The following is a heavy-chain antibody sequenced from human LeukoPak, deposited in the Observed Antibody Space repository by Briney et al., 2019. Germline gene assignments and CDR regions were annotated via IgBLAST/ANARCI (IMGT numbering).Heavy chain of an antibody. CDR3: ARVAAAGTLYRKDFDY. CDR1: GYTFTSYD. V-gene: IGHV1-8*03. CDR2: MNPNSGNT. Sequence: ASVKVSCKASGYTFTSYDINWVRQATGQGLEWMGWMNPNSGNTGYAQKFQGRVTITRNTSISTAYMELSSLRSEDTAVYYCARVAAAGTLYRKDFDYWGHGTLVTVSS. J-gene: IGHJ4*01. D-gene: IGHD6-13*01.